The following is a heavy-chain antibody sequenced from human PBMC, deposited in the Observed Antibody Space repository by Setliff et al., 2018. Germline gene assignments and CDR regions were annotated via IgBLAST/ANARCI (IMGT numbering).Heavy chain of an antibody. CDR1: GGSISSGSYY. CDR2: MYYSGST. CDR3: ARHLLVQGTYHFDY. D-gene: IGHD3-10*01. Sequence: SETLSLTCSVSGGSISSGSYYWGWIRQSPGKGLEWIGSMYYSGSTYYNPSLKGRVTLSVDTTKNQYSLKLTSMTAADTAVYFCARHLLVQGTYHFDYWGQGSPVTV. V-gene: IGHV4-39*01. J-gene: IGHJ4*02.